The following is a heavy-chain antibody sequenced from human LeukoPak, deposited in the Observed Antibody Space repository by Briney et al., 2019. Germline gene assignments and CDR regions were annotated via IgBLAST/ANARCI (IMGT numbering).Heavy chain of an antibody. V-gene: IGHV4-31*03. J-gene: IGHJ4*02. CDR3: ARLWFGELCHDY. CDR2: IYYSGST. CDR1: GGSISSGGYY. Sequence: MTSETLSLTCTVSGGSISSGGYYWSWIRQHPGKGLEWIGYIYYSGSTYYNPSLKSRVTISVDTSKNQFSLKLSSVTAADTAVYYCARLWFGELCHDYWGQGTLVTVSS. D-gene: IGHD3-10*01.